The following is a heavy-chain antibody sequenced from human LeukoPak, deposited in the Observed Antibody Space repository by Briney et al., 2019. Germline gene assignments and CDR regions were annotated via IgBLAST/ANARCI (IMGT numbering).Heavy chain of an antibody. CDR3: ARFMDPYYFDY. CDR2: INHSGST. Sequence: PSETLSLTCAVNGGSFSGYYWSWIRQPPGKGLEWIGEINHSGSTNYNPSLKSRVTISVDTSKNQFSLKLSSVTAADTAVYYCARFMDPYYFDYWGQGTLVTVSS. V-gene: IGHV4-34*01. J-gene: IGHJ4*02. D-gene: IGHD2-2*03. CDR1: GGSFSGYY.